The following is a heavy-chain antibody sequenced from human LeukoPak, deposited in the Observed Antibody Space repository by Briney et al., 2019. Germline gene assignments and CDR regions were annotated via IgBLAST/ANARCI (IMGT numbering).Heavy chain of an antibody. CDR1: GGSFSGYY. Sequence: SETLSLTCAVYGGSFSGYYWSWIRQPPGKGLEWIGEINHSGSTNYNASLKGRVTISVDTSKNQFSLRLSSVTAADTAMYYCAPRGDIEHSYGYGKWFDPWGQGTRVTVSS. J-gene: IGHJ5*02. D-gene: IGHD5-18*01. CDR3: APRGDIEHSYGYGKWFDP. V-gene: IGHV4-34*01. CDR2: INHSGST.